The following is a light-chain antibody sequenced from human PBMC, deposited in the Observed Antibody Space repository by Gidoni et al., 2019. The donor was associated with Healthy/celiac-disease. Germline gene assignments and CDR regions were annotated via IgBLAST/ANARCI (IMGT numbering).Light chain of an antibody. CDR2: LGS. CDR3: MQALQTLWT. CDR1: QSLLHSNGYNY. V-gene: IGKV2-28*01. Sequence: DIVMTQSPLSLPVTPGEPAPISCRSSQSLLHSNGYNYLDWYLQKPGQSPQLLIYLGSNRASGVPDRFSGSGSGTDFTLKISRVEAEDVGVYYCMQALQTLWTFGQXTKVEIK. J-gene: IGKJ1*01.